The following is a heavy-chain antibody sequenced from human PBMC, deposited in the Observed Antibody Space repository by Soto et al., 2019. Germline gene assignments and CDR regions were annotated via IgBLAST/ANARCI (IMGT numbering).Heavy chain of an antibody. CDR1: SGYY. V-gene: IGHV4-38-2*02. CDR3: ARGWTEAASAC. D-gene: IGHD6-19*01. J-gene: IGHJ4*02. CDR2: IHHGGNA. Sequence: SGYYKGSVRQSPGKGVEGIGSIHHGGNALYNPSLKGQVTISIDTSKNQLSVKVSPVSAADTATYYCARGWTEAASACWGQGILGTVSS.